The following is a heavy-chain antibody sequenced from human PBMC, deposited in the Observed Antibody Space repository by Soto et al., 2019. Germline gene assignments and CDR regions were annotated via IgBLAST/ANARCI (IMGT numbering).Heavy chain of an antibody. CDR2: ISAYNGNT. D-gene: IGHD3-22*01. Sequence: QVKLVQSGTEVKKPGASMKVSCKASGYSFATSGISWVRQAPGQGLEWMGWISAYNGNTNYDQKLQKRVTMSTDTSTSTAYLELRSLRSDDTAVYYCARAGQYYDSSGYANWGQGTLVTVSS. J-gene: IGHJ4*02. V-gene: IGHV1-18*01. CDR3: ARAGQYYDSSGYAN. CDR1: GYSFATSG.